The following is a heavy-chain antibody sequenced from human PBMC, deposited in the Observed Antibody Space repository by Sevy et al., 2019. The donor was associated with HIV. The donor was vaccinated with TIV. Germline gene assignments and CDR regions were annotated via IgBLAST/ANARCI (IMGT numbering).Heavy chain of an antibody. V-gene: IGHV3-30-3*01. CDR1: GFTFSSYV. CDR3: ARDAVPWRYRYGFDY. D-gene: IGHD5-18*01. CDR2: ISYDGDNK. J-gene: IGHJ4*02. Sequence: GGSLRLSCAASGFTFSSYVMHWVRQAPGKGLEWVAVISYDGDNKYYADSVKGRFTISRDNSKNTLYLQMNSLRVEDTAVYYCARDAVPWRYRYGFDYWGPGTLVTVSS.